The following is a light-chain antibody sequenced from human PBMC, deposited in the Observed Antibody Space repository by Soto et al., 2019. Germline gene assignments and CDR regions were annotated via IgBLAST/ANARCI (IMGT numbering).Light chain of an antibody. CDR3: QQSYSTPRT. CDR2: AAS. V-gene: IGKV1-39*01. CDR1: QSISSY. J-gene: IGKJ1*01. Sequence: DIQMTQSPSSLSASVRDRVTITCRASQSISSYLNWYQQKPGKAPKLLIYAASRLQSGVPSRFSGSGSGTDFTLTVSSLQPEDFATYFGQQSYSTPRTFGQGTKVEVK.